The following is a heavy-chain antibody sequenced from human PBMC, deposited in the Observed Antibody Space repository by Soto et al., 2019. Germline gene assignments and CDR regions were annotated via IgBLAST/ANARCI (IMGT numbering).Heavy chain of an antibody. V-gene: IGHV4-59*01. CDR1: GGSISSYY. J-gene: IGHJ6*03. Sequence: SETLSLTCTVSGGSISSYYWSWIRQPPGKGLEWIGYIYYSGSTNYNPSLKSRVTISVDTSKNQFSLKLSSVTAADTAVYYCARHPAAAGTNYYYYYMDVWGKGTTVTVSS. D-gene: IGHD6-13*01. CDR2: IYYSGST. CDR3: ARHPAAAGTNYYYYYMDV.